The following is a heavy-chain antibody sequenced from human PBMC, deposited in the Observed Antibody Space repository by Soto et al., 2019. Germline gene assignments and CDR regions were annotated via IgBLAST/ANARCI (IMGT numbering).Heavy chain of an antibody. V-gene: IGHV1-46*04. J-gene: IGHJ4*02. CDR2: FNPMSGST. CDR3: ARDLAAADY. D-gene: IGHD6-13*01. Sequence: QVQLVQSGAEVKKPGASVKISCKTSGYIFINYYIHWVRQAPGQGLEWVALFNPMSGSTNYAQKLQGXVTVTSDTSXXTVYMELSSLISEDXXVXXXARDLAAADYWGQGTLVTVSS. CDR1: GYIFINYY.